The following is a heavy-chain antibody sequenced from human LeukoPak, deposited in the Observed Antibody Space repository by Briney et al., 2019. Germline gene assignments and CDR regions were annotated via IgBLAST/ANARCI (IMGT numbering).Heavy chain of an antibody. CDR2: IYYSGST. CDR3: ARVPFWGQLRLIDY. J-gene: IGHJ4*02. D-gene: IGHD3-16*01. CDR1: GDSISIGDYR. V-gene: IGHV4-30-4*01. Sequence: MASQTLSLTCSVSGDSISIGDYRWSWIRQSPGKGLEWIGYIYYSGSTYYNPSLKSRVTISVDTSKNQFSLKLSSVTAADTAVYYCARVPFWGQLRLIDYWGQGTLVTVSS.